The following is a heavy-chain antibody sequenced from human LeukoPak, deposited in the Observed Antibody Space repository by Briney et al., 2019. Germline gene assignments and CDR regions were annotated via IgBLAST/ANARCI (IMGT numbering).Heavy chain of an antibody. CDR3: ASPSGSSWYSKYYFVH. J-gene: IGHJ4*02. Sequence: GASVKVSCKASGYTFTGYYMHWVRQAPGQGLEWMGWINPNSGATNYAQKFQGRVTMTRDTSTSTYLELNRLRPDDTAVYYCASPSGSSWYSKYYFVHWGLGTLVTVSS. V-gene: IGHV1-2*02. D-gene: IGHD6-13*01. CDR2: INPNSGAT. CDR1: GYTFTGYY.